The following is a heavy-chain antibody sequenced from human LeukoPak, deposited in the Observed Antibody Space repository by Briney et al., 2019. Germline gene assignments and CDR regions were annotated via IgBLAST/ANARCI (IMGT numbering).Heavy chain of an antibody. CDR3: ARANFLYCSSTSCLFDY. D-gene: IGHD2-2*01. CDR2: INPNSGGT. V-gene: IGHV1-2*04. CDR1: GYTFTDYY. Sequence: ASLKVSCKASGYTFTDYYMHSVRLGPGQGLEWMGCINPNSGGTNYLQTFQGWVTMTRDTSINTAYMELSRLTSDDTAVYYCARANFLYCSSTSCLFDYWGQGTLVTVSS. J-gene: IGHJ4*02.